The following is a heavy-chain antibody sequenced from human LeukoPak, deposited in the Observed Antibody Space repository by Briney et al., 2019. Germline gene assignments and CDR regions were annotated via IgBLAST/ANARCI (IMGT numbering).Heavy chain of an antibody. CDR2: ISGSGGNR. CDR1: GFTFSSYA. D-gene: IGHD4-11*01. Sequence: GGSLRLSRAASGFTFSSYAMSWVRQAPGKGLEWVSSISGSGGNRYYADSVKGRFTISRDNSKNTLYLQMNSLRADDTAVYYCASPPTVTTFDSWGRGTLVTVSS. V-gene: IGHV3-23*01. J-gene: IGHJ4*02. CDR3: ASPPTVTTFDS.